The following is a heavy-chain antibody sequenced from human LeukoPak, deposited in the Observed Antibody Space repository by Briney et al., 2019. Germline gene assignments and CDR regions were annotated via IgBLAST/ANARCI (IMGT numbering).Heavy chain of an antibody. CDR3: AKRYGEYLFDY. CDR2: ISGSGGST. CDR1: GLTFSSYA. V-gene: IGHV3-23*01. Sequence: GGSLRLSCAASGLTFSSYAMSWVRQAPGKGPEWVSSISGSGGSTYYADYVKGRFTISRDNSKNTLYLQMNSLRAEDTAVYYCAKRYGEYLFDYWGQGTLVTVSS. D-gene: IGHD3-10*01. J-gene: IGHJ4*02.